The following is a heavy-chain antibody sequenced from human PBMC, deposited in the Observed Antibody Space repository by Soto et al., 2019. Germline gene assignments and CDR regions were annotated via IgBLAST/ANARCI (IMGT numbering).Heavy chain of an antibody. D-gene: IGHD2-2*01. Sequence: SETLSLTCTVSGGSISSYYWSWIRQPPGKGLEWIGYIYYSGSTNYNPSLKSRVTISVDTSKNQFSLKLSSVTAADTAVYYCARSHCSSTSCYWDYYYYYMDVWGKGTTVTVSS. CDR3: ARSHCSSTSCYWDYYYYYMDV. CDR1: GGSISSYY. CDR2: IYYSGST. V-gene: IGHV4-59*08. J-gene: IGHJ6*03.